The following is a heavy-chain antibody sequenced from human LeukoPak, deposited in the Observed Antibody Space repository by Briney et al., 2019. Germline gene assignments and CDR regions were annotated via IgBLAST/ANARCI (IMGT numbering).Heavy chain of an antibody. V-gene: IGHV1-2*06. CDR2: INPNSGGT. Sequence: ASVKVSCKASGYTFTGYYMHWVRQAPGLGLEWMGRINPNSGGTNHAQKFQGRVTMTRDTSISTAYMELSRLRSDDTAVYYCARGMYYYDSSGYYYSGYWGQGTLVTVSS. CDR1: GYTFTGYY. D-gene: IGHD3-22*01. CDR3: ARGMYYYDSSGYYYSGY. J-gene: IGHJ4*02.